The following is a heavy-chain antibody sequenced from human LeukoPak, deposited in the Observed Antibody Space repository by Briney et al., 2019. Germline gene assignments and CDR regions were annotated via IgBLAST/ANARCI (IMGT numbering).Heavy chain of an antibody. Sequence: SETLSLTCTVPGGSIDPYYWSWIRQPPGGGLEWIGDIHYTGSTNYNPSLKSRVTISLDTSKNQFSLRLSSVTAADTAVYYCARHIGYYDSSGYHGCFDFWGQGTLVPVSS. J-gene: IGHJ4*02. CDR2: IHYTGST. CDR3: ARHIGYYDSSGYHGCFDF. V-gene: IGHV4-59*08. D-gene: IGHD3-22*01. CDR1: GGSIDPYY.